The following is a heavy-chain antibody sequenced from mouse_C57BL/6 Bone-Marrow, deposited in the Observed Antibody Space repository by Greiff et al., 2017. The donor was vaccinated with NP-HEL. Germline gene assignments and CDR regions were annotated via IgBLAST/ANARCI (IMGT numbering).Heavy chain of an antibody. D-gene: IGHD3-3*01. V-gene: IGHV5-16*01. J-gene: IGHJ3*01. CDR2: INYDGSST. CDR1: GFTFSDYY. CDR3: ARDRGLMGGFAY. Sequence: EVQLVESEGGLVQPGSSMKLSCTASGFTFSDYYMAWVRQVPEKGLEWVANINYDGSSTYYLDSLKSRFIISRDNAKNILYLQMSSLKSEDTATYYCARDRGLMGGFAYWGQGTLVTVSA.